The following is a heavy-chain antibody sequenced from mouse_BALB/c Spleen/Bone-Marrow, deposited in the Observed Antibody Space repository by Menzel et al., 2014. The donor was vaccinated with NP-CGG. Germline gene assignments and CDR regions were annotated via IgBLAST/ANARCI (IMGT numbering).Heavy chain of an antibody. CDR2: IRNKAYGYTA. D-gene: IGHD1-1*01. J-gene: IGHJ2*01. Sequence: EVQGVESGGGLVQPGGSLRLSCATSGFTFTDYYMNWVRQPPGKALEWLAFIRNKAYGYTAEYSASVKGRFTISRDNSQNILYLQMNTLRAEDSATYYCARDMGVLLVDYWGQGTTLSVSS. CDR1: GFTFTDYY. V-gene: IGHV7-3*02. CDR3: ARDMGVLLVDY.